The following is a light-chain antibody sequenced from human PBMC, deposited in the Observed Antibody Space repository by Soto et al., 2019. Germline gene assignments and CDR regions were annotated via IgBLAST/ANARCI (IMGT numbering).Light chain of an antibody. V-gene: IGKV3-20*01. Sequence: EIVLTQSPGTLSLSPGERATLPCRASQSVSSSYLAWYQQKPGQAPRLLIYGASSRATGIPDRFSGSGSGTDFTLTISRLEPGDFAVYYCQQYGSSPYTFGQGTKLEIK. J-gene: IGKJ2*01. CDR3: QQYGSSPYT. CDR1: QSVSSSY. CDR2: GAS.